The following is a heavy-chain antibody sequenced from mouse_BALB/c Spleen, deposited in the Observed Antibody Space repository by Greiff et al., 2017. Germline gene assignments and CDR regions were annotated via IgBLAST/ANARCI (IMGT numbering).Heavy chain of an antibody. Sequence: KESGPGILQPSQTLSLTCSFSGFSLSTYGIGVGWIRQPSGKGLEWLAHIWWNDNKYYNTALKSRLTISKDTSNNQVFLKIASVDTADTATYYCARIDYDYDGFAYWGQGTLVTVSA. J-gene: IGHJ3*01. CDR1: GFSLSTYGIG. CDR3: ARIDYDYDGFAY. V-gene: IGHV8-11*01. CDR2: IWWNDNK. D-gene: IGHD2-4*01.